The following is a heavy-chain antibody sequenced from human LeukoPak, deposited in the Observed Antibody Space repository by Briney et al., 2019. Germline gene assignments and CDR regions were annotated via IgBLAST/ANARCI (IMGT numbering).Heavy chain of an antibody. V-gene: IGHV3-30*18. CDR2: ISYEGGTQ. CDR1: GVTLSPYG. CDR3: AKEGTPQVSTWYDL. Sequence: GGSLRLSCAASGVTLSPYGMHWVRQAPGKGLDWVAVISYEGGTQHYADSVKGRFIISRDNPRNTLYLQMNILRTEDTAVYYCAKEGTPQVSTWYDLWGQGTQVIVSS. J-gene: IGHJ5*02. D-gene: IGHD3-10*01.